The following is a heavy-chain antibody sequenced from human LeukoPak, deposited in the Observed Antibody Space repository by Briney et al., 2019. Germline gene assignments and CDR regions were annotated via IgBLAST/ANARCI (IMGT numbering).Heavy chain of an antibody. J-gene: IGHJ4*02. CDR3: ARVGYDYVWGSYRYTGFDY. Sequence: GGSLRLSCAASGFTFSSYWMSRVRQAPGKGLEWVANIKQDGSEKYYVDSVKGRFTISRDNAKNSLYLQMNSLRAEDTAVYYCARVGYDYVWGSYRYTGFDYWGQGTLVTVSS. CDR1: GFTFSSYW. V-gene: IGHV3-7*03. D-gene: IGHD3-16*02. CDR2: IKQDGSEK.